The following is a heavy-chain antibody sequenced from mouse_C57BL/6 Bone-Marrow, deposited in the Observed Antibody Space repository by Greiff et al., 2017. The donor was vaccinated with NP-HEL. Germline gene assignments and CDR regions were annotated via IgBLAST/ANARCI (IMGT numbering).Heavy chain of an antibody. Sequence: QVQLQQPGAELVKPGASVKLSCKASGYTFTSYWMHWVKQRPGQGLEWIGMIHPNSGSTNYNEKFKSKATLTVDKSSSTAYMQLSSLTSEDSAVYYCARGDSSLYYFDYWGQGTTLTVSS. CDR1: GYTFTSYW. CDR2: IHPNSGST. J-gene: IGHJ2*01. CDR3: ARGDSSLYYFDY. D-gene: IGHD6-1*01. V-gene: IGHV1-64*01.